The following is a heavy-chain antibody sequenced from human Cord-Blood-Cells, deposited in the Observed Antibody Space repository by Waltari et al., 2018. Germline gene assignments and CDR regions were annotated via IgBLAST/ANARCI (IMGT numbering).Heavy chain of an antibody. CDR1: GFTFSSYG. CDR3: ARELYGDYYFDY. D-gene: IGHD4-17*01. V-gene: IGHV3-33*01. Sequence: QVQLVESGGGVVQPGRSLRLSCAAPGFTFSSYGMHWVRQAPGKGLEWVAVIWYDGSNKYYADSVKGRFTISRDNSKNTLYLQMNSLRAEDTAVYYCARELYGDYYFDYWGQGTLVTVSS. J-gene: IGHJ4*02. CDR2: IWYDGSNK.